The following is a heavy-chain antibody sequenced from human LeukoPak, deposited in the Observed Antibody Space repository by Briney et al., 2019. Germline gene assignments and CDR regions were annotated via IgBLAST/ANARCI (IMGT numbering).Heavy chain of an antibody. V-gene: IGHV3-30*02. CDR2: IRYDGSNK. J-gene: IGHJ4*02. CDR3: ATGLWFGSGEHY. Sequence: GGSLRLSCAASGFTFSSYGMHWVRQAPGKGLEWVAFIRYDGSNKYYADSVKGRFTISRDNSKNTLYLQMNSLRSEDTAVYYCATGLWFGSGEHYWGQGTLVTVSS. D-gene: IGHD3-10*01. CDR1: GFTFSSYG.